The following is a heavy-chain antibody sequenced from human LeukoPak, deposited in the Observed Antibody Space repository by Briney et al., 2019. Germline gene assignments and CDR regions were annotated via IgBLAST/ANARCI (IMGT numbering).Heavy chain of an antibody. J-gene: IGHJ4*02. Sequence: AASVNVSCTASGYTFTSYYMHWVRQAPGQGLEWMGIINPSGGSTSYAQKFQGRVTMTTDTSTSTAYMELRSLRSDDTAVYYCARGDPSSGHFDYWGQGTLVTVSS. CDR2: INPSGGST. CDR3: ARGDPSSGHFDY. V-gene: IGHV1-46*01. D-gene: IGHD3-22*01. CDR1: GYTFTSYY.